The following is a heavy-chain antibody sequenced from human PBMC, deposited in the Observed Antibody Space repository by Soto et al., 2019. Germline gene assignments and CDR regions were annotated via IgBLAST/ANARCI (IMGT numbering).Heavy chain of an antibody. J-gene: IGHJ6*03. CDR1: GFTLSSYW. D-gene: IGHD3-10*01. Sequence: EVQLLESGGGLVQPGGSLRLSCVASGFTLSSYWMTWVRQAPGKGLEWVANIKQDASEKYYVDSVKGRFTISRDNARNSVCLQSNSLRADGTAVYYCARGYYYGSGSYSRENYMDVWGKGTTVTVSS. CDR3: ARGYYYGSGSYSRENYMDV. V-gene: IGHV3-7*01. CDR2: IKQDASEK.